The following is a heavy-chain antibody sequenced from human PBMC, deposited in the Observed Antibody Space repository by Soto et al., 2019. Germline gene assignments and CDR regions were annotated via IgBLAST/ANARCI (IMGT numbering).Heavy chain of an antibody. D-gene: IGHD6-13*01. V-gene: IGHV3-48*03. CDR2: ISVSGNII. CDR1: GFSFNTYE. J-gene: IGHJ4*02. Sequence: EVQLVESGGDLVQPGGSLRLSCAASGFSFNTYEFNWVRQAPGKGLEWISYISVSGNIIKYADSVKGRFTISRDNAENSLHLQMTNLRVDDTGIYFCVIYTMMASAAASLNYWGQGTQVIVSS. CDR3: VIYTMMASAAASLNY.